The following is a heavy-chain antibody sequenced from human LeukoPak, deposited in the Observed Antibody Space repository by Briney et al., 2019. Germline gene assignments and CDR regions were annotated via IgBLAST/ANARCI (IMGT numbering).Heavy chain of an antibody. J-gene: IGHJ2*01. D-gene: IGHD2-21*02. Sequence: GASVKVSCKASGYTFTSYDINWVRQATGQGLEWMGWMNPSSGNTGYAQKFQGRVTMTRNTSISTAYMELSSLRSEDTAVYYCARGPPSYFFYPDFVVVTAIPRYFDLWGRGTLVTVSS. CDR3: ARGPPSYFFYPDFVVVTAIPRYFDL. CDR1: GYTFTSYD. V-gene: IGHV1-8*01. CDR2: MNPSSGNT.